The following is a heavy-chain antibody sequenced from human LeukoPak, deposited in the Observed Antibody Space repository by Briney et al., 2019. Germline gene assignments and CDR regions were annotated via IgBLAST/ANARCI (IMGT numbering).Heavy chain of an antibody. D-gene: IGHD3-16*01. J-gene: IGHJ5*02. V-gene: IGHV3-7*01. CDR1: GFTLSSQW. CDR2: IKEDGSQK. CDR3: ARAFP. Sequence: GGPLRLSCAASGFTLSSQWMSWVRQAPWKGPEWVANIKEDGSQKSYVDSVKGRFTISRDNAKNSLYLQMNSLRAEDTAIYYCARAFPWGQGTLVTVSS.